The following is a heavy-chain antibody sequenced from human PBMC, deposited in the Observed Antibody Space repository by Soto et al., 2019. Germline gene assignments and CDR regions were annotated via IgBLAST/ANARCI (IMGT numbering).Heavy chain of an antibody. V-gene: IGHV4-31*03. J-gene: IGHJ6*02. Sequence: SEPLSLPGTVSGGSISSGGYYWSWIRQHPGKGLEWIGYIYYSGSTYYNPSLKSRVTISVDTSKNQFSLKLSSVTAADTAVYYCARAICVAPRGRNCYGMDVWGQGTTVTVSS. CDR2: IYYSGST. D-gene: IGHD3-16*01. CDR1: GGSISSGGYY. CDR3: ARAICVAPRGRNCYGMDV.